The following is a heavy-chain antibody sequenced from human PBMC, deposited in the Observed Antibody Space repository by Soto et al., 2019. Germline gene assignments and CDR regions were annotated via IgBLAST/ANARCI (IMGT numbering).Heavy chain of an antibody. J-gene: IGHJ4*02. D-gene: IGHD1-26*01. CDR1: GFTFSTYT. V-gene: IGHV3-21*01. CDR3: VREDGKVGTNSAFDY. Sequence: GGSLRLSCASSGFTFSTYTMNWVRQAPGKELEWVSSINGRGNYIYYAESVKGRFTISRDNAKNSLYLQMDRLRAEDTALYYCVREDGKVGTNSAFDYWGLGALVTVSS. CDR2: INGRGNYI.